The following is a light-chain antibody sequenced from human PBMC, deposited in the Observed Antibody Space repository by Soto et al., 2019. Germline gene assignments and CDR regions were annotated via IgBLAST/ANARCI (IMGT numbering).Light chain of an antibody. CDR2: GAS. CDR3: QQYESWPRT. Sequence: SGESATLPCRASQSVSSNLAWYQQKPGQAPRLLIYGASTRATGIPARFSGSGSGTEFTLTISSLQSEDFAVYYCQQYESWPRTFGHGTKVDI. V-gene: IGKV3-15*01. J-gene: IGKJ1*01. CDR1: QSVSSN.